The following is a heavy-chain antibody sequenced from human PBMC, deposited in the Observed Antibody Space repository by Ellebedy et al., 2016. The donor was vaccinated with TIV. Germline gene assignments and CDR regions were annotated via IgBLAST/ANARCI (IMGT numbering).Heavy chain of an antibody. J-gene: IGHJ4*02. CDR3: ARHVKGGILTGYPLFDY. Sequence: MPSETLSLTCAVYGGSFSGYYWSWIRQPPGQGLEWIGEINHSGSTNYNPSLKSRVTISVDTSKNQFSLKLSSVTAADTAVYYCARHVKGGILTGYPLFDYWGQGTLVTVSS. CDR2: INHSGST. CDR1: GGSFSGYY. D-gene: IGHD3-9*01. V-gene: IGHV4-34*01.